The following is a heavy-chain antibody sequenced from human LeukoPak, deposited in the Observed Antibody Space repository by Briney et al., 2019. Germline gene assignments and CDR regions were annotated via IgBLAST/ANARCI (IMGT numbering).Heavy chain of an antibody. J-gene: IGHJ4*02. CDR2: INHSGST. V-gene: IGHV4-34*01. Sequence: SETLSLTCAVYGGSFSGYCWSWIRQPPGKGLEWIGEINHSGSTNYNPSLKCRVTISVDTSKNQFSLKLSSVTAADTAVYYCARGRIMITFGGVIVNPFDYWGQGTLVTVSS. D-gene: IGHD3-16*02. CDR1: GGSFSGYC. CDR3: ARGRIMITFGGVIVNPFDY.